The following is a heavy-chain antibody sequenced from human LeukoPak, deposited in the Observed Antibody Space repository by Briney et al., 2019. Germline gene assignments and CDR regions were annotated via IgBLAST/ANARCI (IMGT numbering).Heavy chain of an antibody. CDR3: ARLGGPDY. D-gene: IGHD3-16*01. CDR1: GGSISSSSYY. J-gene: IGHJ4*02. CDR2: IYYSGST. V-gene: IGHV4-39*01. Sequence: PSETLSLTCTVSGGSISSSSYYWGWIRQPPGKGLEWIGSIYYSGSTYYNPSLKSRVTISVDTSKNQFSLKLSSVTAADTAVYYRARLGGPDYWGQGTLVTVSS.